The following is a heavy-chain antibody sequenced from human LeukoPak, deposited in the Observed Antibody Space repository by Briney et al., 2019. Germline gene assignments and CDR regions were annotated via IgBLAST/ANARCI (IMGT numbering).Heavy chain of an antibody. Sequence: KAGGSLRLSCAASGFTFRSYSMNWVRQAPGKGLEWVSSISSSSSYIYYADSVKGRFTISRDNAKNSLYLQMNSLRAEDTAVYYCARDGEWDEGVATSYYFDYWGQGTLVTVSS. V-gene: IGHV3-21*01. J-gene: IGHJ4*02. CDR1: GFTFRSYS. D-gene: IGHD5-12*01. CDR3: ARDGEWDEGVATSYYFDY. CDR2: ISSSSSYI.